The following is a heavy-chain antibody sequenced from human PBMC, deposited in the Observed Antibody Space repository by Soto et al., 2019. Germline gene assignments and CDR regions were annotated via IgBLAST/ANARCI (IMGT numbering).Heavy chain of an antibody. D-gene: IGHD6-13*01. Sequence: ASVKVSCKASGYTFTGYYMHWVRQAPGQGLEWMGWINPNSGGTNYAQKFQGRVTMTRDTSISTAYMELSRLRSDDTAVYYCARAFIIAAAGPYNWFDPWGQGTLVTVYS. J-gene: IGHJ5*02. CDR1: GYTFTGYY. V-gene: IGHV1-2*02. CDR2: INPNSGGT. CDR3: ARAFIIAAAGPYNWFDP.